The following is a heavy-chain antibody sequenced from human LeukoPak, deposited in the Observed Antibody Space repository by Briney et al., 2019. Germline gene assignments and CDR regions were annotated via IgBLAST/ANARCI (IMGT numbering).Heavy chain of an antibody. Sequence: SETLSLTCAVYGGSFSGYYWSWIRQPPGKGLEWIGEINHSGSTNYNPSLKSRVTISVDTSKNQFSLKLSSVTAADTAVYYCASSGRDDYTSISRNPLDYLGQGTLVTVFS. CDR3: ASSGRDDYTSISRNPLDY. J-gene: IGHJ4*02. D-gene: IGHD5-24*01. CDR2: INHSGST. V-gene: IGHV4-34*01. CDR1: GGSFSGYY.